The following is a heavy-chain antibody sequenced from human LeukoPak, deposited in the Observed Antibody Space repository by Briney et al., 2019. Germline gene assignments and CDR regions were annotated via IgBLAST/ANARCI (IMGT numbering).Heavy chain of an antibody. CDR1: GFPFSSFG. V-gene: IGHV3-23*01. CDR3: AKGGAVSSKSITMVRGTRRYYYYMDV. D-gene: IGHD3-10*01. Sequence: GGSLRLSCGASGFPFSSFGMSWVRQAPGKGLEWVSTISGSGDSTYYADSVKGRFTISRDNSKNTLYLQMNSLRAEDTAVYYCAKGGAVSSKSITMVRGTRRYYYYMDVWGKGTTVTISS. CDR2: ISGSGDST. J-gene: IGHJ6*03.